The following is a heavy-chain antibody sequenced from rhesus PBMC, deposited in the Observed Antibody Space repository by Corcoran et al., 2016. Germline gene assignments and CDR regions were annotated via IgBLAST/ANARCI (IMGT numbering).Heavy chain of an antibody. D-gene: IGHD3-28*01. CDR1: GYSTSRGYG. J-gene: IGHJ4*01. CDR2: IGGSSGST. CDR3: ARHKDYYDMFDY. V-gene: IGHV4-127*01. Sequence: QVQLQESGPGLEKPSETLSLTCAVSGYSTSRGYGWSWIRQPPGKGLEWIWYIGGSSGSTNYSPSLKSRVTISKDTSTNQFSLKRSSVTAAGTAVYYCARHKDYYDMFDYWGQGVLVTVSS.